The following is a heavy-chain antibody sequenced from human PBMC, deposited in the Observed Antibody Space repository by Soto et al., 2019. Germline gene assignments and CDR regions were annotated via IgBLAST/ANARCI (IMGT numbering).Heavy chain of an antibody. CDR2: ISYDGSNK. CDR3: ARDTAPSDV. Sequence: GGSLRLSCAASGFTFSAYGIHWVRQAPGKGLEWVAVISYDGSNKYYADSVKGRFTISRDNSKNTLYLQMNSLRAEDTAVYYCARDTAPSDVWGQGTTVTVSS. V-gene: IGHV3-30*03. CDR1: GFTFSAYG. D-gene: IGHD4-17*01. J-gene: IGHJ6*02.